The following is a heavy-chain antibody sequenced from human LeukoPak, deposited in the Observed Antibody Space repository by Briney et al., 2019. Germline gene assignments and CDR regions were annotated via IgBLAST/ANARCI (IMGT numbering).Heavy chain of an antibody. J-gene: IGHJ5*02. D-gene: IGHD5-12*01. CDR1: GFTFSSYA. V-gene: IGHV3-30*04. CDR3: AREGYSGYDSNNWFDP. Sequence: GRSLRLSCAASGFTFSSYAMHWVRQAPGKGMEWVAVISYDGSNKYYADSVKGRFTISRDNSKNTLYLQMNSLRAEDTAVYYCAREGYSGYDSNNWFDPWGQGTLVTVSS. CDR2: ISYDGSNK.